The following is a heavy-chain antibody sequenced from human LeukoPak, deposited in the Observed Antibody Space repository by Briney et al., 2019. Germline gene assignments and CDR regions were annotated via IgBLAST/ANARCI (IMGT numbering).Heavy chain of an antibody. J-gene: IGHJ6*03. CDR2: ISSSGSTI. Sequence: GGSLRLSCAASGFTFSDYYMSWIRQAPGKGLEWVSYISSSGSTIYYADSVKGRFSISRDSSKNILYLQMNSLRAEDTAVYYCAKDRCSNGIGCYYYYMDVWGKGTTVTISS. D-gene: IGHD2-8*01. CDR3: AKDRCSNGIGCYYYYMDV. V-gene: IGHV3-11*04. CDR1: GFTFSDYY.